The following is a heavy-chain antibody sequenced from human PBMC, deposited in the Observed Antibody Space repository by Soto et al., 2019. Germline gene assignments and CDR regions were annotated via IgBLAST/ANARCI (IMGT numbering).Heavy chain of an antibody. J-gene: IGHJ4*02. CDR3: ARYDILTGYPGGFDY. CDR1: GYTFTSYA. V-gene: IGHV1-3*01. Sequence: ASVKVSCKASGYTFTSYAMHWVRQAPGQRLEWMGWINAGNGNTKYSQKFQGRVTITRDTSASTAYMELSSLRSEDTAVYYCARYDILTGYPGGFDYWGQGTLVTVSS. D-gene: IGHD3-9*01. CDR2: INAGNGNT.